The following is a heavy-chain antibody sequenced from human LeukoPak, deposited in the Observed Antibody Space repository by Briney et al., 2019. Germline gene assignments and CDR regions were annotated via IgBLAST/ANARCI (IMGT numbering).Heavy chain of an antibody. CDR3: ARARSITIFGVVIPRGDYMDV. D-gene: IGHD3-3*01. CDR1: GGSISSYY. J-gene: IGHJ6*03. Sequence: SETLSLTCTVSGGSISSYYWSWIRQPPGKGLEWSGYIYYSGSTNYNTSLKSRVTISVDTSKNQFSLKLSSVTAADTAVYYCARARSITIFGVVIPRGDYMDVWGKGTTVTVSS. CDR2: IYYSGST. V-gene: IGHV4-59*01.